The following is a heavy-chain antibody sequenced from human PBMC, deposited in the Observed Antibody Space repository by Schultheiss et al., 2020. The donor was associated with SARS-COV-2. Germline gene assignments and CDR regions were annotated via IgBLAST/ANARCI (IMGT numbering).Heavy chain of an antibody. CDR3: ARVGYSYGGYYYYGMDV. Sequence: ASVKVSCKASGYTFTGYYMHWVRQAPGQGLEWMGWINPSGGSTSYAQKFQGRVTMTRDTSTSTVYMELSSLRSEDTAVYYCARVGYSYGGYYYYGMDVWGQGTTVTVSS. V-gene: IGHV1-46*01. D-gene: IGHD5-18*01. J-gene: IGHJ6*02. CDR1: GYTFTGYY. CDR2: INPSGGST.